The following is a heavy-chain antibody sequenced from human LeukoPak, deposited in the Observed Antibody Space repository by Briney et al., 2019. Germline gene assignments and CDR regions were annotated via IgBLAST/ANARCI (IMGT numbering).Heavy chain of an antibody. CDR1: GLTFSIYA. Sequence: PGGSLRLSCAASGLTFSIYAMSWVRQTPGKGLEWVSTITESGDNTHYTESVKGRFTFSRDNSRNTMYLQMNSLRAEDTAIYYCATDYTPYVGASADWGQGTLVTVSS. V-gene: IGHV3-23*01. CDR2: ITESGDNT. CDR3: ATDYTPYVGASAD. J-gene: IGHJ4*02. D-gene: IGHD1-26*01.